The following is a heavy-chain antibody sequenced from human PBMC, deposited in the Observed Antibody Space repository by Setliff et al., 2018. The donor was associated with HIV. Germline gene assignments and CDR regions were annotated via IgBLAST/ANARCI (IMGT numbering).Heavy chain of an antibody. CDR3: ARDSGDYYGSGSYYVFFDY. D-gene: IGHD3-10*01. J-gene: IGHJ4*02. Sequence: PGGSLRLSCAASGFTFSSYWMSWVRQAPGKGLEWVANIKQDGSEKYYVDSVKGRFTISRDNAKNSLYPQMNSLRAEDTAVYYCARDSGDYYGSGSYYVFFDYWGQGTLVTVSS. CDR2: IKQDGSEK. CDR1: GFTFSSYW. V-gene: IGHV3-7*01.